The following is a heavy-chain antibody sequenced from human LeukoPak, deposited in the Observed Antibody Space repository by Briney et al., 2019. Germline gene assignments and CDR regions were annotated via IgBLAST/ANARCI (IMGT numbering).Heavy chain of an antibody. Sequence: SQTLSLTCTVSGGSISSGGFYWSWIRQHPGKGLEWLGYIYYSGTTYYHPSLKSRVTFSVDTSKNQFSLKLNPVTAADTALYYCARGTTDGYSYGRFDYWGQGTLVTVSS. CDR1: GGSISSGGFY. CDR3: ARGTTDGYSYGRFDY. V-gene: IGHV4-31*03. J-gene: IGHJ4*02. D-gene: IGHD5-18*01. CDR2: IYYSGTT.